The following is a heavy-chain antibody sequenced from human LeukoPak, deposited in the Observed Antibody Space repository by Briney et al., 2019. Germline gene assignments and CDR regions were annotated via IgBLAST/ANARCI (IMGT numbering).Heavy chain of an antibody. J-gene: IGHJ6*02. Sequence: GGSLRLSCAASGFTFNRNAISWVRQAPGKGLEWVSAISGSGDSTYYADSVKGRFTISRDNSKNTLYLQMNSLRAEDTAVYYCAKGRYGDYDMDVWGQGTTVTVSS. CDR3: AKGRYGDYDMDV. D-gene: IGHD4-17*01. CDR2: ISGSGDST. V-gene: IGHV3-23*01. CDR1: GFTFNRNA.